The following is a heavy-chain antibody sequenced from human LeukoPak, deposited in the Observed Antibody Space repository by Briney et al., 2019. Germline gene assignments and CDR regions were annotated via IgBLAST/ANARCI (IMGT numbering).Heavy chain of an antibody. J-gene: IGHJ4*02. CDR3: AKDPQAYSIVGVIDFDY. V-gene: IGHV3-30*18. Sequence: SGGSLRLSCAASGFTFSSYGMHWVRQAPGKGLEWVAVISYDGSNKYYADSVKGRFTISRDNSKNTLYLQMNSLRAEDTAVYYCAKDPQAYSIVGVIDFDYWGQGTLVTVSS. CDR2: ISYDGSNK. CDR1: GFTFSSYG. D-gene: IGHD1-26*01.